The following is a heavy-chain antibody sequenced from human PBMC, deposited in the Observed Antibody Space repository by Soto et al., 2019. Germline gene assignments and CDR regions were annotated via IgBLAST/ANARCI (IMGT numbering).Heavy chain of an antibody. D-gene: IGHD2-15*01. CDR3: VRTSLVVAVATREDF. CDR2: IDSDGSRI. Sequence: EVQLVESGGGLVQPGESLRLSCAASGFTFSNYWMHWVRQAPGKGLVWVSRIDSDGSRITYADFVKGRFTISRDKAKNTVYLHMNSLTAEATAVYYCVRTSLVVAVATREDFWGQGTLVTVSS. V-gene: IGHV3-74*01. J-gene: IGHJ4*02. CDR1: GFTFSNYW.